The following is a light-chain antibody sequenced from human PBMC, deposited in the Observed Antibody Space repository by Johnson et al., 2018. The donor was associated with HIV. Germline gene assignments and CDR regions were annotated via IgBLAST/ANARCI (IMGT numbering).Light chain of an antibody. CDR2: DNN. Sequence: QSVLTQPPSVSAAPGQKVTISCSGSSSNIGNNYVSWYQQFPGTAPKLLIYDNNKRPSGIPDRFSGSQSGTSATLGITGLQTGDEADYYCGTWDTSLSAGGIFGTGTKVTVL. V-gene: IGLV1-51*01. CDR3: GTWDTSLSAGGI. CDR1: SSNIGNNY. J-gene: IGLJ1*01.